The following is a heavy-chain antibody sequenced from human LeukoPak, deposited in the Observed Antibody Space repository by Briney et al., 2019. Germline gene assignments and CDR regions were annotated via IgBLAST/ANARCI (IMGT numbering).Heavy chain of an antibody. J-gene: IGHJ4*02. V-gene: IGHV1-2*02. CDR3: ARSGSTGYSLDY. D-gene: IGHD3-22*01. Sequence: ASVRVSCTASGYSFTGYFIHWVRQAPGQGLERMGCIDPNSGDTKYAQKFQGRVSMPRDTSTRTAYMELSRLRSDDTAVYFCARSGSTGYSLDYWGQGTLVTVSS. CDR1: GYSFTGYF. CDR2: IDPNSGDT.